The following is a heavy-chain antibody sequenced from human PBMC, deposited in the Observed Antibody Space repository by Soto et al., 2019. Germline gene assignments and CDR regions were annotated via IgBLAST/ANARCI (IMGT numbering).Heavy chain of an antibody. D-gene: IGHD6-13*01. J-gene: IGHJ3*02. CDR3: ARHVGRSWPDPYDAFDI. CDR2: IYYSGST. Sequence: QVQLQESGPGLVKPSETLSLTCTVSGGSISSYYWSWIRQPPGKGLEWIGYIYYSGSTNYNPSLKGRVTISVDTSKNQFSLKLSSVTAADTAVYYCARHVGRSWPDPYDAFDIWGQGTMVTVSS. V-gene: IGHV4-59*08. CDR1: GGSISSYY.